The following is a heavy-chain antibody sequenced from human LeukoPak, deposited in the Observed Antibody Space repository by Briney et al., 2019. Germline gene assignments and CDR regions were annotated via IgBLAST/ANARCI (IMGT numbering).Heavy chain of an antibody. CDR2: INHSGST. CDR3: AREDYGRAFDI. V-gene: IGHV4-34*01. J-gene: IGHJ3*02. D-gene: IGHD4-17*01. Sequence: RSSETLSLTCAVYGVSFSGYYWSWIRQPPGKGLEWIGEINHSGSTNYNPSLKSRVTISVDTSKNQFSLKLSSVTAADTAVYYCAREDYGRAFDIWGQGTMVTVSS. CDR1: GVSFSGYY.